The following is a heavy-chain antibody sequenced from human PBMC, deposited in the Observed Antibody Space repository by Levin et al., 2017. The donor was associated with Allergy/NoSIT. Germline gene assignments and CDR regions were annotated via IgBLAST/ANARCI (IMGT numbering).Heavy chain of an antibody. J-gene: IGHJ3*02. CDR2: ISSSGSTI. CDR3: ARRALDPQDPERSRGRAFDI. V-gene: IGHV3-11*01. Sequence: GGSLRLSCAASGFTFSDYYMSWIRQAPGKGLEWVSYISSSGSTIYYADSVKGRFTISRDNAKNSLYLQMNSLRAEDTAVYYCARRALDPQDPERSRGRAFDIWGQGTMVTVSS. CDR1: GFTFSDYY. D-gene: IGHD3-16*01.